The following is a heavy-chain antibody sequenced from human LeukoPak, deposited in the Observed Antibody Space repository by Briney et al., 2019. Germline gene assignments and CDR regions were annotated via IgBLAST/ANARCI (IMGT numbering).Heavy chain of an antibody. CDR1: GFTFSSYS. V-gene: IGHV3-21*01. CDR3: ARVSGWSDAFDI. J-gene: IGHJ3*02. D-gene: IGHD6-19*01. Sequence: GGSLRLSCAASGFTFSSYSMNWVRQAPGKGLEWASSISSSSSYIYYADSVKGRFTISRDNAKNSLYLQMNSLRAEDTAVYYCARVSGWSDAFDIWGQGTMVTVSS. CDR2: ISSSSSYI.